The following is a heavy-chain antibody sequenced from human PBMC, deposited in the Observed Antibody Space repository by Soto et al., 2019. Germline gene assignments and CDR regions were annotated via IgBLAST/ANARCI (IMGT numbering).Heavy chain of an antibody. J-gene: IGHJ4*02. Sequence: VQLQESGPGLVKPSQTLSLTCTVSGGSFDSGGYYWTWIRQHPGKGLEWIGNIYHSGSTYYNPSLRSQVTISIDTSKNQFSLKLSSVTAADTAVYYCARDILVGVNGFDYWGQGTLVTASS. D-gene: IGHD1-26*01. V-gene: IGHV4-31*01. CDR3: ARDILVGVNGFDY. CDR2: IYHSGST. CDR1: GGSFDSGGYY.